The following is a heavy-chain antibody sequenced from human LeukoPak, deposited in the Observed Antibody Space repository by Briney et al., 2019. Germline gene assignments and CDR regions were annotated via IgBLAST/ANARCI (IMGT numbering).Heavy chain of an antibody. CDR3: ARDTAMVDYFDY. D-gene: IGHD5-18*01. Sequence: SGGSLRLSCAASGFTFSSYEMNWVRQAPGKGLEWVSYISSSGSTIYYADSVKGRFTISRDNAKNSLYLQMNSLRAEDTAVYYCARDTAMVDYFDYWGQGTLVTVSS. CDR1: GFTFSSYE. CDR2: ISSSGSTI. V-gene: IGHV3-48*03. J-gene: IGHJ4*02.